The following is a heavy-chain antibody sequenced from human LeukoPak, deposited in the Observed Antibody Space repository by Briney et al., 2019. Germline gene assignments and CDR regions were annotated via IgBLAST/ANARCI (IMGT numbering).Heavy chain of an antibody. J-gene: IGHJ1*01. Sequence: TGGSLRLSCAASGFTFSSYGMHWVRQAPGKGLEWVAFIRYDGSNKYYADSVKGRFTISRDNSKNTLYLQMNSLRAEDTAVYYCAKGAYSSGWKRAAEYFQHWGQGTLVTVSS. CDR3: AKGAYSSGWKRAAEYFQH. CDR1: GFTFSSYG. V-gene: IGHV3-30*02. CDR2: IRYDGSNK. D-gene: IGHD6-19*01.